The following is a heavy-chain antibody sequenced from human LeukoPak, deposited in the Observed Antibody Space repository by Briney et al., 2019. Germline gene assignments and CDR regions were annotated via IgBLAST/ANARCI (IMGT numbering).Heavy chain of an antibody. D-gene: IGHD2-2*02. V-gene: IGHV1-8*02. CDR3: ARGRNIVVVPAAIMGDDY. Sequence: ASVKVSCKASGYTFTGYYMHWVRQAPGQGLEWMGWMNPNSGNTGYAQKFQGRVTMTRNTSISTAYMELSSLRSGDTAVYYCARGRNIVVVPAAIMGDDYWGQGTLVTVSS. J-gene: IGHJ4*02. CDR2: MNPNSGNT. CDR1: GYTFTGYY.